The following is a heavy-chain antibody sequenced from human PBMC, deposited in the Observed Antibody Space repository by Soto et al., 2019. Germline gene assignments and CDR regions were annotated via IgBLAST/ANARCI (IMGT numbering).Heavy chain of an antibody. CDR1: GGSFSGYY. V-gene: IGHV4-34*01. D-gene: IGHD3-16*02. Sequence: SETLSLTCAVYGGSFSGYYWSWIRQPPGKGLEWIGEINHSGSTNYNPSLKSRVTISVDTSKNQFSLKLSSVTAADTAVYYCASMITFGGVFVDYWGQGTLVTVSS. J-gene: IGHJ4*02. CDR2: INHSGST. CDR3: ASMITFGGVFVDY.